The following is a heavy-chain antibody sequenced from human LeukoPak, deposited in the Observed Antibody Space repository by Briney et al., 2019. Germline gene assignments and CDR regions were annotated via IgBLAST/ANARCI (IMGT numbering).Heavy chain of an antibody. Sequence: GGSLRLSCAASGFTFSSYGMSWVRQAPGKGLEWVSAISGSGGSTYYADSVKGRFTISRDNSKNTLYLQMNSLRAEDTAVYYCARGLRSYYDSSGYLFDYWGQGTLVTVSS. CDR2: ISGSGGST. D-gene: IGHD3-22*01. CDR3: ARGLRSYYDSSGYLFDY. V-gene: IGHV3-23*01. CDR1: GFTFSSYG. J-gene: IGHJ4*02.